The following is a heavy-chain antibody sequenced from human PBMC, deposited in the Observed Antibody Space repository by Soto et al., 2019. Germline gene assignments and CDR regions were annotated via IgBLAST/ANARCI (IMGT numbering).Heavy chain of an antibody. V-gene: IGHV4-31*03. CDR3: ARAGTSTLYDFWSGYENWFDP. CDR2: NYYSGIT. CDR1: GGSISSGGYY. Sequence: PSETLSLTCTVSGGSISSGGYYWTWIRQHPGKGLEWIGYNYYSGITYYNPSLKSRVTISLDTSKNQFSLKLSSVTAADTAVYYCARAGTSTLYDFWSGYENWFDPWGQGTLVTVSS. D-gene: IGHD3-3*01. J-gene: IGHJ5*02.